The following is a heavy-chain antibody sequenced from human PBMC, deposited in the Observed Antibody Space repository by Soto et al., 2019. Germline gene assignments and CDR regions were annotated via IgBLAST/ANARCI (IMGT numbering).Heavy chain of an antibody. CDR2: IYYSGRT. CDR3: ARQRTTVVTQAYFDH. Sequence: SETLSLTCIVSGESISSSSYYWGWTRQPPGKGLEWIGSIYYSGRTYYNPSFKSRVTISIDTSKNQFSLKLSSVTATDTAVYYCARQRTTVVTQAYFDHWGQGALVTVSS. D-gene: IGHD2-21*02. J-gene: IGHJ4*02. V-gene: IGHV4-39*01. CDR1: GESISSSSYY.